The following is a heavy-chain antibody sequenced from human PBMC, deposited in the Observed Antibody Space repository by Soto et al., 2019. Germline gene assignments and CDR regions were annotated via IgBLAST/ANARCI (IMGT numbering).Heavy chain of an antibody. V-gene: IGHV1-18*01. J-gene: IGHJ6*02. CDR3: ARVGSLGGSDDYYYGMDV. CDR2: ISAYNDNT. D-gene: IGHD3-10*01. Sequence: QVRLAQSGAEVKKPGASVKVSCKASDYTFTNYGITWVRQAPGQGLEWMGWISAYNDNTNYAQNLQGRVTMTTDTSTSTSHMELRSLRSDDTAVYYCARVGSLGGSDDYYYGMDVWGQGTTVTVSS. CDR1: DYTFTNYG.